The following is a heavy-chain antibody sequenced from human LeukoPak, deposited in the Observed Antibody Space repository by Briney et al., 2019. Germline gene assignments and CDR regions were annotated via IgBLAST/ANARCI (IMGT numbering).Heavy chain of an antibody. Sequence: SETLSLTCAVYGGSLSDYYRGWIRQPPGKGLEWIGSIYHSGSTYYNPSLKSRVTISVDTSKNQFSLKLSSVTAADTAVYYCARGDSSSFWFDPWGQGTLVTVSS. J-gene: IGHJ5*02. CDR3: ARGDSSSFWFDP. CDR1: GGSLSDYY. D-gene: IGHD6-6*01. V-gene: IGHV4-38-2*01. CDR2: IYHSGST.